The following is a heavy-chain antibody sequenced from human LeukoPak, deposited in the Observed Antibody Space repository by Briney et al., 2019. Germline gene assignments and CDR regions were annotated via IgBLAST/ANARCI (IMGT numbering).Heavy chain of an antibody. V-gene: IGHV3-7*01. Sequence: PGGSLRLSCAASGFTFTTYWMSWVRQLPGKGLEWVANINEDGTEKYYVDSVVGRVSISRDNPKNLLYLQMNSLRVEDTGAYYCARGGSEQWLAGYYFDYWGQGTLVTVSS. J-gene: IGHJ4*02. CDR3: ARGGSEQWLAGYYFDY. D-gene: IGHD6-19*01. CDR2: INEDGTEK. CDR1: GFTFTTYW.